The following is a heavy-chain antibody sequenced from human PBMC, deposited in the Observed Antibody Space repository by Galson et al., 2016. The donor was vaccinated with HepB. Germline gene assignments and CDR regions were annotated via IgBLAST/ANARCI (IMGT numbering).Heavy chain of an antibody. CDR1: GGSISSYY. CDR3: ARDRGHGDDHEGMYFDF. D-gene: IGHD5-24*01. J-gene: IGHJ4*02. V-gene: IGHV4-59*12. Sequence: ETLSLTCIVSGGSISSYYWNWIRQSPGKGLQWIGYIYYSGSTVYSPTFMSRLTMSVDESKNQFSLMLRSVTAADAAVYYCARDRGHGDDHEGMYFDFWGQGTLVTISS. CDR2: IYYSGST.